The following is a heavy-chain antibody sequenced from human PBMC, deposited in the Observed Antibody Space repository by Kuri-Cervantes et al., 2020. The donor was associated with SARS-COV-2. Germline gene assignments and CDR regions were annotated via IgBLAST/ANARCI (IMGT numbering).Heavy chain of an antibody. D-gene: IGHD5-18*01. CDR2: ISYDGSNK. J-gene: IGHJ4*02. CDR1: GFTFSSYA. CDR3: AKGGYSYGYAGHFDY. V-gene: IGHV3-30*18. Sequence: GGSLRLSCAASGFTFSSYAMSWVRQAPGKGLEWVAVISYDGSNKYYADSVKGRFTISRDNSKNTLYLQMNSLRAEDTAVYYCAKGGYSYGYAGHFDYWGQGTLVTVSS.